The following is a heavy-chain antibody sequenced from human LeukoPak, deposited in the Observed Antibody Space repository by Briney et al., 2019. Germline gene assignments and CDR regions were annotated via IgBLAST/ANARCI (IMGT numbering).Heavy chain of an antibody. CDR3: ATGGEYYDTGGYGHDH. D-gene: IGHD3-22*01. CDR1: GFTVSSNY. J-gene: IGHJ4*02. CDR2: IYSGGVT. V-gene: IGHV3-53*01. Sequence: PGGSLRLSCAASGFTVSSNYMSWVRQAPGKGLEQVSVIYSGGVTYHADSVKGRFTISRDNSKNTLYLQMNSLRAEDTAVYYCATGGEYYDTGGYGHDHWGQGTLVTVSS.